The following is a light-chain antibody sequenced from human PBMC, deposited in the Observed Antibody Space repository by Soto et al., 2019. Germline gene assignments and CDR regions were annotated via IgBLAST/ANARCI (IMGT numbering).Light chain of an antibody. J-gene: IGKJ1*01. V-gene: IGKV3D-20*01. CDR1: QSVSSSY. CDR3: QQYGSSPWT. Sequence: EIVLTQSPATLSLSPGERATLSCGASQSVSSSYLAWYQQKPGLAPRLLIYDASSRATGIPDRFRRSGSGTDFTLTISRLEPEDFAVHYCQQYGSSPWTFGQGTKVEIK. CDR2: DAS.